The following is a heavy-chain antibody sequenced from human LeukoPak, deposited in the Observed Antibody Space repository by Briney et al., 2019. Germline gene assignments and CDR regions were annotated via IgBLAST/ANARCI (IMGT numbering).Heavy chain of an antibody. J-gene: IGHJ4*02. D-gene: IGHD3-9*01. V-gene: IGHV3-11*06. Sequence: GGSLRLSCAASGFTFSDYYMSWIRQAPGKGLEWVSYISSSSSYTNYADSVKGRFTISRDNAKNPLYLQMNSLRAEDTAVYYCARVGQGILTGYASDYWGQGTLVTVSS. CDR3: ARVGQGILTGYASDY. CDR2: ISSSSSYT. CDR1: GFTFSDYY.